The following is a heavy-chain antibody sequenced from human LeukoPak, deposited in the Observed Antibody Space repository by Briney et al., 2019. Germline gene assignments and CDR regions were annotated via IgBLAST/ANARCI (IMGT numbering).Heavy chain of an antibody. J-gene: IGHJ4*02. D-gene: IGHD5/OR15-5a*01. CDR1: GYSFTSYW. Sequence: GESLKISCKGSGYSFTSYWIGWVRQMPGKGLEWMGIIYPGDSDTRYSPSFQGQVTISADKSISTAYLQWSSLKASDTATSYCARSISVSGWDTFDYGQRRTLVTVSS. CDR2: IYPGDSDT. V-gene: IGHV5-51*01. CDR3: ARSISVSGWDTFDY.